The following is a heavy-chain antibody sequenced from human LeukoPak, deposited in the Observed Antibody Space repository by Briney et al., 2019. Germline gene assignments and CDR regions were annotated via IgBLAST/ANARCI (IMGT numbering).Heavy chain of an antibody. CDR3: ARKSGYSNYNYFDY. J-gene: IGHJ4*02. CDR1: GSTVSSNY. Sequence: GGSLRLSCAASGSTVSSNYMGWVRQAPGKGLEWVSVIYSGGSTHYADSVKGRFTISRDNSNNTLYLQMNSLRAEDTAVYYCARKSGYSNYNYFDYWGQGTLVTVSS. D-gene: IGHD4-11*01. CDR2: IYSGGST. V-gene: IGHV3-53*01.